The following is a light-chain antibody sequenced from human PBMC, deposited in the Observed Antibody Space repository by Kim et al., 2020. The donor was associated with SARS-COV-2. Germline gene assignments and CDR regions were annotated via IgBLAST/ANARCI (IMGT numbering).Light chain of an antibody. J-gene: IGKJ4*01. CDR3: QKCDSAPLT. CDR2: VTS. CDR1: QDIGND. Sequence: ASVRDRVTISCRASQDIGNDLAWYQQKPGRVPRLLISVTSTLHSGVPSRFSGSGSGRDFTLTISSLQSEDAATYYCQKCDSAPLTFGGGTKVDIK. V-gene: IGKV1-27*01.